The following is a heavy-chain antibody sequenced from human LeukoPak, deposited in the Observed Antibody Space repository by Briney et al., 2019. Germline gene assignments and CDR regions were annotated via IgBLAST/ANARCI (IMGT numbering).Heavy chain of an antibody. J-gene: IGHJ3*02. D-gene: IGHD4-17*01. CDR1: GFTFSSYG. Sequence: GGSLRLSCAASGFTFSSYGMHWVRKAPGKGLEWVAVIWYDGSNKYYADSVKGRFTISRDNSKNTLYLQMNSLRAEDTAVYYCARHGAPDAFDIWGQGTMVTVSS. V-gene: IGHV3-33*01. CDR3: ARHGAPDAFDI. CDR2: IWYDGSNK.